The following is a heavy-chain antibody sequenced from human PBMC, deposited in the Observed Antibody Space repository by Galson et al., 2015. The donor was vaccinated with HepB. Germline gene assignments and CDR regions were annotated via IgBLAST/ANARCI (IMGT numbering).Heavy chain of an antibody. D-gene: IGHD1-26*01. Sequence: SLRLSCAASGFTFSSYAMSWVRQAPGKGLEWVSTIGGSDDSTYYADSVKGRFTISRDNSKNTLYLQMNSLRAEDTAVYYCAKGPGYIVGVTGGAGTFDYWGQGTLVTVSS. CDR2: IGGSDDST. CDR1: GFTFSSYA. V-gene: IGHV3-23*01. J-gene: IGHJ4*02. CDR3: AKGPGYIVGVTGGAGTFDY.